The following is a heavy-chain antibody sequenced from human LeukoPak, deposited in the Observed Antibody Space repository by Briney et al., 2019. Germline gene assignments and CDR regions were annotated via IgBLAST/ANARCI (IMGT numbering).Heavy chain of an antibody. V-gene: IGHV3-74*01. D-gene: IGHD6-13*01. CDR3: AKSFGPVIAAAGTGAD. CDR1: GFTFSSYW. J-gene: IGHJ4*02. CDR2: IKTDGSSA. Sequence: PGGSLRLSCAASGFTFSSYWMHWVRQAPGKGLVWVSHIKTDGSSANYAESVKGRFTISRDNAKNSLYLQMNSLRAEDTAVYYCAKSFGPVIAAAGTGADWGQGTLVTVSS.